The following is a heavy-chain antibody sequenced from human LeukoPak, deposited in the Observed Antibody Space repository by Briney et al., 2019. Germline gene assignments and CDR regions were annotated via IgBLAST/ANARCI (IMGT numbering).Heavy chain of an antibody. CDR3: AKDQGGSKWDDAFDI. J-gene: IGHJ3*02. CDR1: GFTFSSYA. Sequence: GGSLRLSCAASGFTFSSYAMSWVRQAPGEGLEWVSAISGSGRDTYYADSVKGRFTISRDNSKNTLYLQMNSLRAEDTAVYYCAKDQGGSKWDDAFDIWGQGTMVTVSS. D-gene: IGHD2-15*01. V-gene: IGHV3-23*01. CDR2: ISGSGRDT.